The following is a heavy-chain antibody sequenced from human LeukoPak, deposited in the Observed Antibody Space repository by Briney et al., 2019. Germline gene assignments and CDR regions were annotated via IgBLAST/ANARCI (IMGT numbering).Heavy chain of an antibody. CDR1: GGSFSGYY. CDR2: INHSGST. V-gene: IGHV4-34*01. Sequence: SETLSLTCAVYGGSFSGYYWSWIRQPPGKGLEWIGEINHSGSTNYNPSLKSRVTISVDTSKNQFSLKLSSVTAADTAVHYCARAAAGDYWGQGTLVTVSS. J-gene: IGHJ4*02. D-gene: IGHD6-13*01. CDR3: ARAAAGDY.